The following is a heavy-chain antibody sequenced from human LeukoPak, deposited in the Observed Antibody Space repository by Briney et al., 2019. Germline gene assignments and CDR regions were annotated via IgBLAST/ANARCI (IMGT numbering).Heavy chain of an antibody. CDR2: INPSGGST. CDR1: GYTFTGYY. V-gene: IGHV1-46*01. J-gene: IGHJ3*02. Sequence: ASVKVSCKASGYTFTGYYMHWVRQAPGQGLEWMGIINPSGGSTGYAQKFQGRVTMTRDMSTSTVYMELSSLRFEDTAVYYCVGGKGAFDIWGQGTMVTVSS. CDR3: VGGKGAFDI.